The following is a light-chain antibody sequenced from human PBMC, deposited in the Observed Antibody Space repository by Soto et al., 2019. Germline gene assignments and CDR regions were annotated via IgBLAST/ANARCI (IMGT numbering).Light chain of an antibody. CDR2: QAS. V-gene: IGKV1-5*03. J-gene: IGKJ4*01. CDR1: QSLNRE. CDR3: QQYNAYSLT. Sequence: DIQMTQSPSTLSASVGDRVTITCRASQSLNRELAWYQQKPGKVPELLIYQASNLIGGVPSRFTGAGSGTEFTLTISSLQPDDSATYYCQQYNAYSLTFGGGTKVEIQ.